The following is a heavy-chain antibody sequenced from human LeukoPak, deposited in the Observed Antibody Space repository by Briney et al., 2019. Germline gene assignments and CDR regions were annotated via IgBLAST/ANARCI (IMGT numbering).Heavy chain of an antibody. D-gene: IGHD1-26*01. Sequence: GASVKVSCKASGGTFSSYAISWVRQAPGQGLEWMGGIIPIFGTANYAQKFQGRVTITADESTSTAYMELSSLRSEDTAVYNCARDLPYIVGATTDAFDIWGQGTMVTVSS. CDR1: GGTFSSYA. V-gene: IGHV1-69*13. CDR3: ARDLPYIVGATTDAFDI. J-gene: IGHJ3*02. CDR2: IIPIFGTA.